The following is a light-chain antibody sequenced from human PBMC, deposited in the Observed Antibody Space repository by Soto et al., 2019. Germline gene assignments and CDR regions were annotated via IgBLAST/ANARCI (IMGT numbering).Light chain of an antibody. V-gene: IGKV1-5*01. J-gene: IGKJ1*01. CDR1: QSVSDY. CDR3: KDSASHLEA. CDR2: DAS. Sequence: IKVNISPSAVPAEVRDSVTSTCRASQSVSDYLAWYQQKPGEAPKLLIYDASTLESGVPSRFSGSGSETQFTLTISRLKPEDFATYSSKDSASHLEAFAEGTKVAIK.